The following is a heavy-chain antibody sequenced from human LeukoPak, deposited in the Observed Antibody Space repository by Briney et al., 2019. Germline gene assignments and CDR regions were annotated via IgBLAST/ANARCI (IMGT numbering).Heavy chain of an antibody. CDR3: ARGPEDYYGSGSYSFYYYYYMDV. J-gene: IGHJ6*03. V-gene: IGHV4-59*01. D-gene: IGHD3-10*01. CDR1: GGSISSYY. CDR2: IYYSGST. Sequence: SETLSLTCTVSGGSISSYYWSWIRQPPGKGLEWIGYIYYSGSTNYNPSLKSRVTISVDTSKNQFSLKLSSVTAADTAVYYCARGPEDYYGSGSYSFYYYYYMDVWGKGTTVTVYS.